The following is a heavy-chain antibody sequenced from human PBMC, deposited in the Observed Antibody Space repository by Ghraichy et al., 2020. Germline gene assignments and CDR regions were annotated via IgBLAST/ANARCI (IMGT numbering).Heavy chain of an antibody. V-gene: IGHV4-61*01. CDR2: IYYSGST. CDR1: GGSVSSGIYY. Sequence: SETLSLTCTVSGGSVSSGIYYWSWIRQPPGKGLEWIGYIYYSGSTNYNPSLKSRVTISVDTSKNQFSLKLSSVTAADTAVYYCARGLMAAASQRFDPWGQGTLVTVSS. J-gene: IGHJ5*02. D-gene: IGHD6-13*01. CDR3: ARGLMAAASQRFDP.